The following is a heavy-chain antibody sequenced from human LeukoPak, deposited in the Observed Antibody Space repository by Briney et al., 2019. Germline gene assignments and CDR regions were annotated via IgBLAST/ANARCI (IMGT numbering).Heavy chain of an antibody. CDR3: ARLGVVVVAATTGWFDP. CDR1: GFTFSSYS. J-gene: IGHJ5*02. Sequence: GGSLRLSCAASGFTFSSYSMNWVRQAPGKGLEGVSYISSSSSTIYYADSVKGRFTISRDNAKNSLYLQMNSLRAEDTAVYYCARLGVVVVAATTGWFDPWGQGTLVTVSS. D-gene: IGHD2-15*01. V-gene: IGHV3-48*01. CDR2: ISSSSSTI.